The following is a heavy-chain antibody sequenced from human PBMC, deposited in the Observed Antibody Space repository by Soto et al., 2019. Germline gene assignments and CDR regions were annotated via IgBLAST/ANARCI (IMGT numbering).Heavy chain of an antibody. CDR2: MNPNSGNT. J-gene: IGHJ6*02. CDR1: GYTFTSYD. Sequence: QVQLVQSGAEVKKPGASVKVSCKASGYTFTSYDINWVRQATGQGLEWMGWMNPNSGNTGYAQKFQGRDTMTRNTSISTAYMELSSLRSEDTAVYYCARGDYGSGSYYYYGMDVWGQGTTVTVSS. D-gene: IGHD3-10*01. CDR3: ARGDYGSGSYYYYGMDV. V-gene: IGHV1-8*01.